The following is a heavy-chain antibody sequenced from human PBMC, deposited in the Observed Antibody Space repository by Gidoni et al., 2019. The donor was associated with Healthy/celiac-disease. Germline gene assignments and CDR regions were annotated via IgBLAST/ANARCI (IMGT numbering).Heavy chain of an antibody. Sequence: EVQLVESGGGLVKPGGSLRLSCAAAGFTFSNAWMSWVRQAPGKGLEWVGRIKSKTDGGTTDYAAPVKGRFTISRDDSKNTLYLQMNSLKTEDTAVYYCTTDAVAGPFDYWGQGTLVTVSS. D-gene: IGHD6-19*01. J-gene: IGHJ4*02. CDR3: TTDAVAGPFDY. CDR2: IKSKTDGGTT. CDR1: GFTFSNAW. V-gene: IGHV3-15*01.